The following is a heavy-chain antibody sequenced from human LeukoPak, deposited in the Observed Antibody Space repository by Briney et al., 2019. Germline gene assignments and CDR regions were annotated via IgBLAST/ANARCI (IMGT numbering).Heavy chain of an antibody. V-gene: IGHV1-69*13. D-gene: IGHD4-17*01. J-gene: IGHJ4*02. Sequence: VASVKVSCKASGGTFSSYAISWVRQAPGQGLEWMGGIIPIFGTANYAQKFQGRVTITADESTSTAYMELSSLRSEDTAVYYCASPTVTTATYFDYWGQGTLVTVSS. CDR3: ASPTVTTATYFDY. CDR2: IIPIFGTA. CDR1: GGTFSSYA.